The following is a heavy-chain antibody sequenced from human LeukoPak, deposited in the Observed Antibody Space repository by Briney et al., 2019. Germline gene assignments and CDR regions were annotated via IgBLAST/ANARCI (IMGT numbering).Heavy chain of an antibody. J-gene: IGHJ4*02. CDR3: ARDTLYYDSSGYMDY. V-gene: IGHV1-18*01. CDR2: ISAYNGNT. CDR1: GYTFTSYG. D-gene: IGHD3-22*01. Sequence: ASVKVSCKASGYTFTSYGISWVRQAPGQGLEWVGWISAYNGNTNYAQKLQGRVTMTTDTSTSTAYMELRSLRSDDTAVYYCARDTLYYDSSGYMDYWGQGTLVTVSS.